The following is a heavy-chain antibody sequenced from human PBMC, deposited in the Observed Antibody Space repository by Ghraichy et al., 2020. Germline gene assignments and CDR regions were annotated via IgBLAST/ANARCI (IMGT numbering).Heavy chain of an antibody. Sequence: SVKVSCKASGGTFSSYAISWVRQAPGQGLEWMGGIIPIFGTANYAQKFQGRVTITADESTSTAYMELSSLRSEDTAVYYCAADKLDTAMAQLNWFDPWGQGTLVTVSS. CDR2: IIPIFGTA. J-gene: IGHJ5*02. CDR1: GGTFSSYA. V-gene: IGHV1-69*13. CDR3: AADKLDTAMAQLNWFDP. D-gene: IGHD5-18*01.